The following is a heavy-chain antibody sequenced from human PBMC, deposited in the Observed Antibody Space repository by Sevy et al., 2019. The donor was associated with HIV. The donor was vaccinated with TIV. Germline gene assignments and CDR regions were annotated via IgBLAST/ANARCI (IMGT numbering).Heavy chain of an antibody. CDR2: INPNSGGT. Sequence: ASVKVSCKASGYTFTGYYMHWVRQAPGQGLEWMGRINPNSGGTNYVQKFQGRVTMTRDTSISTAYMELSRLRSDDTAVYYCARARYSGLTHFDYWGQGTLVTVSS. D-gene: IGHD6-13*01. V-gene: IGHV1-2*06. CDR1: GYTFTGYY. J-gene: IGHJ4*02. CDR3: ARARYSGLTHFDY.